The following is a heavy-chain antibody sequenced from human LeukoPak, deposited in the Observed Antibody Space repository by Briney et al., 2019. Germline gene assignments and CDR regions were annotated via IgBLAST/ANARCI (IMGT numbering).Heavy chain of an antibody. V-gene: IGHV3-23*01. CDR3: AKDLEWGYSGYEPFYHFDY. Sequence: GGSLRLSCAASGFTFSSYAMSWVRQAPGKGLEWVSAISGSGGSTYYADSVKGRFTISRDNSKNTLYLQMNSLRAEDTAVYYCAKDLEWGYSGYEPFYHFDYWGQGTLVTVSS. CDR1: GFTFSSYA. CDR2: ISGSGGST. J-gene: IGHJ4*02. D-gene: IGHD5-12*01.